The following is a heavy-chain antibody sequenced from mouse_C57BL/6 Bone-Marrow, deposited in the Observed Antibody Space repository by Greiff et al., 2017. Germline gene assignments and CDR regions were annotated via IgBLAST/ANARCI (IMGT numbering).Heavy chain of an antibody. Sequence: VKLMESGPELVKPGASVKISCKASGYAFSSSWMNWVKQRPGKGLEWIGRIYPGDGDTNYNGKFKGKATLTADKSSSTAYMQLSSLTSEDSAVYFCARPTEGRYFDYWGQGTTLTVSS. CDR2: IYPGDGDT. CDR1: GYAFSSSW. J-gene: IGHJ2*01. CDR3: ARPTEGRYFDY. V-gene: IGHV1-82*01.